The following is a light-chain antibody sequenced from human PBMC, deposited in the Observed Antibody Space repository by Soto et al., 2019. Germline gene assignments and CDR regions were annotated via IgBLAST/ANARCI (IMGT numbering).Light chain of an antibody. CDR3: HQDFNLTWT. V-gene: IGKV3D-7*01. CDR1: HTVSRMY. Sequence: DMVLTLSPGTLSLSPVEGATLSSRASHTVSRMYLSWFQQKHGQAPRLLIYRTSTRATGIPDRFSGSVSGTDFTITISSLQTEDGAVYFCHQDFNLTWTFGQGTKVDIK. J-gene: IGKJ1*01. CDR2: RTS.